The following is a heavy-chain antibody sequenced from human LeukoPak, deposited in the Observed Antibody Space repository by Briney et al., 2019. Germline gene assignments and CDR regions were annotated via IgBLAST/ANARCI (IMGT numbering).Heavy chain of an antibody. CDR3: ARDLGGSYRWFDP. CDR1: GGTFSSYA. D-gene: IGHD1-26*01. J-gene: IGHJ5*02. V-gene: IGHV1-69*05. Sequence: SVKVSCKASGGTFSSYAISWVRQAPGQGLEWMGGIIPIFGTANYAQKFQGRVTITTDESTSTAYMELSSLRSEDTAVYYCARDLGGSYRWFDPWGQGTLVTVSS. CDR2: IIPIFGTA.